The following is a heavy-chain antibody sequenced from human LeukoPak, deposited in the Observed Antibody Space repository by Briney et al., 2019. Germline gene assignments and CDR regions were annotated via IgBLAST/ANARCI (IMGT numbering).Heavy chain of an antibody. V-gene: IGHV4-34*01. CDR2: VNHSGST. Sequence: SETLSLTCAVYGGSFSGYYWSWIRQPPGKGLEWIGEVNHSGSTNYNPSLKSRVTISVDTSKNQFSLKLSSVTAADTAVYYCARGLRGIVGATWFDYWGQGTLVTVSS. J-gene: IGHJ4*02. CDR1: GGSFSGYY. CDR3: ARGLRGIVGATWFDY. D-gene: IGHD1-26*01.